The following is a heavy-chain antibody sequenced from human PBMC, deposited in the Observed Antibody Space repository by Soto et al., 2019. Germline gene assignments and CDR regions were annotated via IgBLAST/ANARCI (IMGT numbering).Heavy chain of an antibody. J-gene: IGHJ5*02. CDR2: INPNSGGT. CDR3: ARAHRSTMCYTGVDH. D-gene: IGHD2-2*02. Sequence: ASVKVSCKASGYTFTGYYMHWVRQAPGQGLEWMGWINPNSGGTNYAQKFQGWVTMTRDTSISTAYMELSRLRSDDTAVYYCARAHRSTMCYTGVDHWGQGTLVTVSS. V-gene: IGHV1-2*04. CDR1: GYTFTGYY.